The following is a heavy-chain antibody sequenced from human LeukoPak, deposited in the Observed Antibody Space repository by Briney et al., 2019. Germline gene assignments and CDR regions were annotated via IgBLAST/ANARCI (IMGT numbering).Heavy chain of an antibody. CDR2: ISSSSSTI. CDR1: GFTFSSYS. V-gene: IGHV3-48*01. CDR3: ARLGYCSSTSCYA. D-gene: IGHD2-2*01. J-gene: IGHJ4*02. Sequence: GGSLRLSCAASGFTFSSYSMNWVRQAPGKGLEWVSYISSSSSTIYYADSVKGRFTISRDNAKNSLYLQMNSLRSEDTAVYYCARLGYCSSTSCYAWGQGTLVTVSS.